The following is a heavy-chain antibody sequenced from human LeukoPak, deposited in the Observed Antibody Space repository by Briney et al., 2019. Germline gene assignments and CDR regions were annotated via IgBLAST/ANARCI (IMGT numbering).Heavy chain of an antibody. Sequence: SETLSLTCAVYGGSFSGYYWSWIRQPPGKGLEWIGEINHSGSTNYNPSLKSRVTISVDTSKNQFSLKLSSVTAADTAVYYCARLGYCSGGSCYSTVDYYYGMDVWGQGTTVTVSS. V-gene: IGHV4-34*01. CDR1: GGSFSGYY. D-gene: IGHD2-15*01. CDR3: ARLGYCSGGSCYSTVDYYYGMDV. CDR2: INHSGST. J-gene: IGHJ6*02.